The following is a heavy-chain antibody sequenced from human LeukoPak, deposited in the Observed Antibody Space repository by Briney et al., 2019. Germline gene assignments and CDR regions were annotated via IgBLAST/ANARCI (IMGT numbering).Heavy chain of an antibody. V-gene: IGHV3-7*01. CDR2: TNPAGSET. CDR1: GFSFSAYW. J-gene: IGHJ4*02. CDR3: ARFGYVAAVDV. Sequence: GGSLRLSCAASGFSFSAYWMTWVRQAPGTGLEWVANTNPAGSETYYVDPVKGRFSISRDNAKNLVYLQMNSLRAEDTAVYHCARFGYVAAVDVWGQGTPVSVSS. D-gene: IGHD2-15*01.